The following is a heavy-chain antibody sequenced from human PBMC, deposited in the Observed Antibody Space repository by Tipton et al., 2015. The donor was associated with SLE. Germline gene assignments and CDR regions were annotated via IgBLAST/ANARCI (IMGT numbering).Heavy chain of an antibody. CDR3: ARDGAVDATGS. V-gene: IGHV4-38-2*02. CDR1: VYSIRNGYY. CDR2: VSHSGST. D-gene: IGHD6-19*01. Sequence: TLSLTCSVSVYSIRNGYYWAWIWQTPGKGLEWIGSVSHSGSTYYNPSLRGRITISVDTYKNHFSLKLTSVTAADTAVYYCARDGAVDATGSWGQGTLVTVSS. J-gene: IGHJ5*02.